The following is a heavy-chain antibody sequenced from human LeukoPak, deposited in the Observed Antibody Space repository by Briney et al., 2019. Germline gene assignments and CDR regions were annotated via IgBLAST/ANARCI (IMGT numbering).Heavy chain of an antibody. CDR1: GGSIDTYY. J-gene: IGHJ4*02. D-gene: IGHD7-27*01. Sequence: SETLSLTCTVSGGSIDTYYWSWIRQPPGKGLEWIGYIYYFGSTGYDPSLKSRVTISVDTSKNQFSLSLRSVTAADTAVYYCAKLGSPRAYWGQGILVRVSS. CDR2: IYYFGST. CDR3: AKLGSPRAY. V-gene: IGHV4-59*01.